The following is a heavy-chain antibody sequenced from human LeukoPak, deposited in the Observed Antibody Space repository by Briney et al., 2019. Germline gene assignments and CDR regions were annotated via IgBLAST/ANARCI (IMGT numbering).Heavy chain of an antibody. D-gene: IGHD1-26*01. CDR3: AKAEWELLLLNY. CDR1: GFSFSSYW. J-gene: IGHJ4*02. CDR2: IKQGGSET. V-gene: IGHV3-7*03. Sequence: GGSLRLSCAASGFSFSSYWMTWVRQAPGKGLEWVANIKQGGSETYYVDSVKGRFTISRDNSKNTLYLQMNSLRAEDTAVYYCAKAEWELLLLNYWGQGTLVTVSS.